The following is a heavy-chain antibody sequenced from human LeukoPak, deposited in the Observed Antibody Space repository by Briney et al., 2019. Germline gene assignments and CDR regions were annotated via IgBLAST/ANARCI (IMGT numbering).Heavy chain of an antibody. CDR3: ARGSSTRNWYFDL. V-gene: IGHV4-59*12. J-gene: IGHJ2*01. CDR2: IYYSGTT. CDR1: GGSISTYY. Sequence: PSETLSLTCTVSGGSISTYYWSWIRQPPGKGLEWIGFIYYSGTTNYNPSLKSRVTISVDTSKNQFSLRLSSVTAADTAVYYCARGSSTRNWYFDLWGRGTLVTVSS.